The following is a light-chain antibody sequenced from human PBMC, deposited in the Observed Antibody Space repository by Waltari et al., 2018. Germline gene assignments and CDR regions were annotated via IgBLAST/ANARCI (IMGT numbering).Light chain of an antibody. J-gene: IGKJ2*01. CDR1: QSVSGNN. CDR2: GAS. V-gene: IGKV3-20*01. CDR3: QQYGRSWNT. Sequence: EIVLTQSPGTLSLSPGQRATLSGRASQSVSGNNLAWYQQKPAQAPRLLIHGASNRATGIPDRFSGSGSGTDFTLTISRLEPEDFAVYYCQQYGRSWNTFGQGTKLEIK.